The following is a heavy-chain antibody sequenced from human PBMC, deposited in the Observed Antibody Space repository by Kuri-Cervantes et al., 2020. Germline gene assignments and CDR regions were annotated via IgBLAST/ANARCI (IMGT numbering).Heavy chain of an antibody. CDR2: IYNSEST. J-gene: IGHJ5*01. Sequence: SETLSLTCTVSGGSISNSNYYWSWIRQPAGKGLEWIGRIYNSESTNYNPSLKSRVTISVDKSKNQFSLKLSSVTAADTAVYYCACLMITFGGVIVMGWFDYWGQGTLVTVSS. V-gene: IGHV4-61*02. CDR3: ACLMITFGGVIVMGWFDY. CDR1: GGSISNSNYY. D-gene: IGHD3-16*02.